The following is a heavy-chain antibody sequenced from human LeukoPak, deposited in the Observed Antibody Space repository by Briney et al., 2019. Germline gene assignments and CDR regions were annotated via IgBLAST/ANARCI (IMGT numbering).Heavy chain of an antibody. CDR1: GYTFIDYY. D-gene: IGHD3-3*01. Sequence: ASVKVSCKTSGYTFIDYYMHWMRQAPGQGLEWMGWINPNSGGTNYSQKFQGRVTMTRDTSISTAYMELSRLTSDDTAVYYCARDYSISRAGDYWGQGTLITVYS. CDR3: ARDYSISRAGDY. J-gene: IGHJ4*02. V-gene: IGHV1-2*02. CDR2: INPNSGGT.